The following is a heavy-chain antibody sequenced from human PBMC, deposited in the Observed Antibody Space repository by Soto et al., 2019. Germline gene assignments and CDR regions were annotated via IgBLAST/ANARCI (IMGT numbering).Heavy chain of an antibody. CDR1: GGSISSGDYY. CDR2: IYYSGST. Sequence: QVQLQESGPGLVKPSQTLSLTCTVSGGSISSGDYYWSWIRQPPGQGLEWIGYIYYSGSTYYNPSLKSRVTISGDTAKNQFSLKLNSVTAADTAVYYCDSYTAMEPTFDYWGQGTMVTVSS. D-gene: IGHD5-18*01. CDR3: DSYTAMEPTFDY. V-gene: IGHV4-30-4*01. J-gene: IGHJ4*02.